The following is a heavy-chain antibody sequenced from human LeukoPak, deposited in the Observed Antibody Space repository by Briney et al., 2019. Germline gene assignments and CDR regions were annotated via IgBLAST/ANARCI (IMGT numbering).Heavy chain of an antibody. V-gene: IGHV4-61*02. CDR3: ARRGDV. CDR1: GGSISSGNYY. CDR2: IYTSGNT. J-gene: IGHJ6*04. Sequence: SETLSLTCTVSGGSISSGNYYWNWIRQPAGKGLEWIGRIYTSGNTDYSPSLKSRVTISVDTSKNQFSLKLTSVTAADTAVYYCARRGDVWGKGTTVTVSS.